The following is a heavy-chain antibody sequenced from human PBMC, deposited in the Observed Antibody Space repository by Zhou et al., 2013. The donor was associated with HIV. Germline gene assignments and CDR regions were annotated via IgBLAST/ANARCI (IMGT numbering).Heavy chain of an antibody. V-gene: IGHV3-23*04. J-gene: IGHJ4*02. CDR2: IEGSNDNT. CDR1: GFSFRNNA. D-gene: IGHD4-17*01. CDR3: AKDWRRWAFDY. Sequence: EVQLVESGGGLVKPGGSLRLSCAASGFSFRNNAMSWVRQAPGKGLEWVSAIEGSNDNTHYADSVKGRFTISRDISKNTLYLQMNSLRAEDTAVYYCAKDWRRWAFDYWGQGTLVTVSS.